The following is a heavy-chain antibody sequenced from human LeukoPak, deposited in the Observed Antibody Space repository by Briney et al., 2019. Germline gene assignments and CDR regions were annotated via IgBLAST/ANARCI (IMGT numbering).Heavy chain of an antibody. Sequence: GGSLRLSCATSGFNFDRYTIHWVRQAPGKGLEWVSRINSVGSSTSYADSVKGRFTISRDNAKNTLYLQMNSLRAEDTAVYYCARRDGYNPFDPWGQGTLVTVSS. CDR2: INSVGSST. CDR3: ARRDGYNPFDP. V-gene: IGHV3-74*01. CDR1: GFNFDRYT. D-gene: IGHD5-24*01. J-gene: IGHJ5*02.